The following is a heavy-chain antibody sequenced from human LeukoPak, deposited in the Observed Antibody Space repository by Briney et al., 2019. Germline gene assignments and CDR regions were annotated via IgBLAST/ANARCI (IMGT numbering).Heavy chain of an antibody. CDR3: ARALVGAILHAFDI. Sequence: GGSLRLSCAGSGFTFSNYAMSWVRQAPGKGLEWVSTISDSGGSTYYADSLEGRFTISRDNSKNTLYLQMNSLRAEDTAVFYCARALVGAILHAFDIWGQGTMVTVSS. CDR1: GFTFSNYA. D-gene: IGHD1-26*01. CDR2: ISDSGGST. V-gene: IGHV3-23*01. J-gene: IGHJ3*02.